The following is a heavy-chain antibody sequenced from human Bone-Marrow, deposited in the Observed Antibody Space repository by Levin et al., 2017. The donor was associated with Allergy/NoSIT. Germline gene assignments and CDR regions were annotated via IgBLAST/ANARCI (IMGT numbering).Heavy chain of an antibody. Sequence: PGGSLRLSCAASGFTFSSYAMNWVRQAPGKGLEWVSTIRGSDDKTHYADSVKGRFTISRDNSKSTLYLQMNSLRAEDTAVYYCARALYTTTWYPDYWGQGALVTVSS. CDR2: IRGSDDKT. V-gene: IGHV3-23*01. J-gene: IGHJ4*02. CDR3: ARALYTTTWYPDY. CDR1: GFTFSSYA. D-gene: IGHD6-13*01.